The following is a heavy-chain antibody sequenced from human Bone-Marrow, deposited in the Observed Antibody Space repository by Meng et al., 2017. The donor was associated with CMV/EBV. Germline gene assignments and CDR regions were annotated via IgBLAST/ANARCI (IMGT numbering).Heavy chain of an antibody. CDR3: ARGYPNYYYGMDV. Sequence: GGSLRLSCAASGFRFTTYWMFWVRQAPGKGLVWVSYVNNDGSSTNYADSVKGRFTISRDHARSTVYLQMNSLRAEDTAVYYCARGYPNYYYGMDVWGQGTKVTVS. D-gene: IGHD2-2*02. J-gene: IGHJ6*02. CDR1: GFRFTTYW. CDR2: VNNDGSST. V-gene: IGHV3-74*01.